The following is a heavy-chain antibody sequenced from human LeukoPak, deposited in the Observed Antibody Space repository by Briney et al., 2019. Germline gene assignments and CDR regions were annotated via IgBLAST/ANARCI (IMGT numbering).Heavy chain of an antibody. Sequence: SETLSLTCTVSGGSISSSSYYWGWIRQPPGKGLEWIGSIYYSGSTNNNPSLKSRVTISVDTSKNQFSLKLSSVTAADTAVYYCARGRGRSSSSLGYWGQGTLVTVSS. CDR2: IYYSGST. J-gene: IGHJ4*02. CDR3: ARGRGRSSSSLGY. D-gene: IGHD6-6*01. V-gene: IGHV4-39*07. CDR1: GGSISSSSYY.